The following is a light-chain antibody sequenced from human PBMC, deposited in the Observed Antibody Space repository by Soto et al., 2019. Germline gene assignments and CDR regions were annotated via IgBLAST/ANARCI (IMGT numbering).Light chain of an antibody. V-gene: IGKV1-5*03. Sequence: DIQMTQSPSPLSASVGDRVTIXCRASQTISSWLAWYQQKPGKAPKLLIYKASTLKSGVPSRFSGSGSGTEFTLTISSLQPDDFATYYCQHYNSYSEAFGQGTKVDIK. CDR2: KAS. CDR3: QHYNSYSEA. CDR1: QTISSW. J-gene: IGKJ1*01.